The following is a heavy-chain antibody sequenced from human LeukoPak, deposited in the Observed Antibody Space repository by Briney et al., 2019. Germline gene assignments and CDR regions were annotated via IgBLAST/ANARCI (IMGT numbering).Heavy chain of an antibody. CDR3: AKSLGRGGTYGAAFDI. J-gene: IGHJ3*02. Sequence: GGSLRLSCAASGFTFSNYDMGWVRQTPAKGLEWVSLINDGGSVTYYADSVKGRFTISRDNSKNTVYLQMDNLRAEDTAIFYCAKSLGRGGTYGAAFDIWGQGTTVAVSS. D-gene: IGHD3-10*01. CDR1: GFTFSNYD. CDR2: INDGGSVT. V-gene: IGHV3-23*01.